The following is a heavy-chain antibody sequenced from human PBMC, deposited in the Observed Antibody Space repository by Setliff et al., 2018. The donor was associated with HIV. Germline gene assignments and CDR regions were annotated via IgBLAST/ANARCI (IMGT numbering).Heavy chain of an antibody. D-gene: IGHD6-13*01. CDR3: ARVPYLEQLTYYYYYGMDV. V-gene: IGHV4-61*02. J-gene: IGHJ6*02. CDR2: IYTSGST. Sequence: PSETLSLTCTVSGGSISSGSYFWTWIRQPAGKGLEWIGRIYTSGSTNYNPSLKSRVTISVDTSKNQFSLKLSSVTAADTAVYYCARVPYLEQLTYYYYYGMDVWGQGTTVTVSS. CDR1: GGSISSGSYF.